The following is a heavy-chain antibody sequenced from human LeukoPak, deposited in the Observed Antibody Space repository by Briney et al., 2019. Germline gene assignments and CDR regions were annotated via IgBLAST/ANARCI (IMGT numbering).Heavy chain of an antibody. CDR2: ISWNGGSI. Sequence: GRSLRLSCAASGFTFDDYAMHWVRQPPGKGLEWVSGISWNGGSIGYADSVKGRITISRDNAKNSLYLQMNSLRAEDTALYYCAKSPSYFDWSPLNYWGQGTLVTVSS. J-gene: IGHJ4*02. CDR1: GFTFDDYA. D-gene: IGHD3-9*01. V-gene: IGHV3-9*01. CDR3: AKSPSYFDWSPLNY.